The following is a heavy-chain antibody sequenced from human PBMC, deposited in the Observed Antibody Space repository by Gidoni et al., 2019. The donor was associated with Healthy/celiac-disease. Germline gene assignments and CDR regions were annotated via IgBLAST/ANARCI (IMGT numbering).Heavy chain of an antibody. V-gene: IGHV3-30*04. CDR2: ISNDGSNK. Sequence: QVQLVESGGGVVQPGRSLRLSCAASGFTFSSYAMHWVRQAQGKGLEWWAVISNDGSNKYYADSVKGRFTIARDNSKNTLYLQMNSLRAEDTAVYYCARDGQGGSGYDFWSGYYVGGFDYWGQGTLVTVSS. D-gene: IGHD3-3*01. CDR1: GFTFSSYA. CDR3: ARDGQGGSGYDFWSGYYVGGFDY. J-gene: IGHJ4*02.